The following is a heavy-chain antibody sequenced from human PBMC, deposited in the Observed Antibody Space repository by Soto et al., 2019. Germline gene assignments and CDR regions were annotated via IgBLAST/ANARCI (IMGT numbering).Heavy chain of an antibody. CDR3: AKDEGGSYEPYYFDY. V-gene: IGHV3-30*18. CDR2: ISYDGSNK. J-gene: IGHJ4*02. Sequence: GGSLRLFCAASGFTFSSYGMHWVRQAPGKGLEWVAVISYDGSNKYYADSVKGRFTISRDNSKNTLYLQMNSLRAEDTAVYYCAKDEGGSYEPYYFDYWGQGTLVTVSS. D-gene: IGHD1-26*01. CDR1: GFTFSSYG.